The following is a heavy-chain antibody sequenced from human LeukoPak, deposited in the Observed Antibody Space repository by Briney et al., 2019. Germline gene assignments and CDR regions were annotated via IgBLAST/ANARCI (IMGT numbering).Heavy chain of an antibody. J-gene: IGHJ3*02. D-gene: IGHD2-21*02. CDR3: ARAYCGGDCYRDAFDI. CDR1: GLTFSSYS. CDR2: INWNGGST. V-gene: IGHV3-20*04. Sequence: PGGSLRLSCAASGLTFSSYSMNWVRQAPGKGLEWVSGINWNGGSTGYADSVKGRFTISRDNAKNSLYLQMNSLRAEDTALYYCARAYCGGDCYRDAFDIWGQGTMVTVSS.